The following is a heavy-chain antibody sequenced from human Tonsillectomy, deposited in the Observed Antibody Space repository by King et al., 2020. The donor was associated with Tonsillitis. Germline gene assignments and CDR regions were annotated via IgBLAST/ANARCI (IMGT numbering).Heavy chain of an antibody. J-gene: IGHJ4*02. CDR2: IYWNDDK. D-gene: IGHD3-22*01. Sequence: ITLKESGPTLVKPTQTLTLTCTFSGFSVSTSGVGVGWIRQPPGKALEWLGIIYWNDDKHYSPSLKSRLTITKDTSKNQVVLTVTNLDPVDTATYYCAHRRYYYYSSGSHYPSFDYWRQGTLVTVSS. V-gene: IGHV2-5*01. CDR1: GFSVSTSGVG. CDR3: AHRRYYYYSSGSHYPSFDY.